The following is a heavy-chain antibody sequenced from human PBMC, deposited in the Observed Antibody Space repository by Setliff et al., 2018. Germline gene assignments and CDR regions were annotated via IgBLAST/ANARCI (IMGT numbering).Heavy chain of an antibody. J-gene: IGHJ4*02. Sequence: ASVKVSCKASGYMFKSHGINWVRQVPGQGLEWMGWINNYNFNTQYAQKFQGRVTLTTDTSTSTAYMEVKSLTSDDTAVYYCARLVRYCTRTSCQRTPGAEYWGQGTLVTVSS. CDR1: GYMFKSHG. CDR2: INNYNFNT. D-gene: IGHD2-2*01. V-gene: IGHV1-18*04. CDR3: ARLVRYCTRTSCQRTPGAEY.